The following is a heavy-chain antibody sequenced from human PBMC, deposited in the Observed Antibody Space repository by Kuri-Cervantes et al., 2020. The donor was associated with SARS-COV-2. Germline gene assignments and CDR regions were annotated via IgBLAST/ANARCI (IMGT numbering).Heavy chain of an antibody. CDR1: GGSFSDYR. V-gene: IGHV4-34*01. J-gene: IGHJ6*02. D-gene: IGHD2-2*01. Sequence: SQTLSLTCAVYGGSFSDYRWNWVRQAPGKGLEWIGEINHSGGTNYNSSLKSRVTISVDTSKNQISPKVASVTAADTAVYYCARGLIGLVPAPVLGLGPFYSYFNMDVWGQGTTVTVSS. CDR3: ARGLIGLVPAPVLGLGPFYSYFNMDV. CDR2: INHSGGT.